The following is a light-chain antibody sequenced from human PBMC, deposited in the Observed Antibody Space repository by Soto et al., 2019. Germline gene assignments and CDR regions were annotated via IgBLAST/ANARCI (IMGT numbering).Light chain of an antibody. CDR2: AAS. Sequence: DIQMTQSPSSQSASVGDRVTITCRASQTVSNFLNWYQQKPGKAPKLLIYAASNLRSGVPSRFSGSGSGTEFTLTISSLQPEDFATYYCQQSYSTPRTFGQGTKVEIK. CDR3: QQSYSTPRT. V-gene: IGKV1-39*01. CDR1: QTVSNF. J-gene: IGKJ1*01.